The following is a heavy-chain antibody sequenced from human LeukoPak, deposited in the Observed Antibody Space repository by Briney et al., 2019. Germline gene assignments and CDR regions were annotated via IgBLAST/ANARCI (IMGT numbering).Heavy chain of an antibody. J-gene: IGHJ3*02. Sequence: SETLSLTCTVSGYSISSGYYWGWIRPPPGKGLDYIGSIYHSGSTYYNPSLKSRVTISIDTSKNQFSLKLTSVTAADTAVYYCARVQPYSGSYGHAFDIWGQGTMVTVSS. CDR1: GYSISSGYY. D-gene: IGHD1-26*01. V-gene: IGHV4-38-2*02. CDR3: ARVQPYSGSYGHAFDI. CDR2: IYHSGST.